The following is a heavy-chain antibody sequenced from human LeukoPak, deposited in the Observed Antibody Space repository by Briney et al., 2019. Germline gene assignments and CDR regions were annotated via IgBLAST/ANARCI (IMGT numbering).Heavy chain of an antibody. V-gene: IGHV3-73*01. CDR1: GFTFSGSA. CDR2: IRSKANSYAT. Sequence: PGGSLRLSCAASGFTFSGSAMHWVRQASGKGLEWVGRIRSKANSYATAYAASVKGKFTISRDDSKNTAYLQMNSLKTEDTAVYYCTRHGSGKDAFDIWGQGTMVTVSS. CDR3: TRHGSGKDAFDI. D-gene: IGHD1-26*01. J-gene: IGHJ3*02.